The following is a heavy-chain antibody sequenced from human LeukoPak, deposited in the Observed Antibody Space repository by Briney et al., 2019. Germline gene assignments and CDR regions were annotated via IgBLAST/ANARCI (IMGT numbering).Heavy chain of an antibody. D-gene: IGHD1-14*01. CDR2: IYYSGST. Sequence: SETLSLTCSVSGASISSHYWSWIPQPPGKGLEWIGYIYYSGSTTCTPHLKRRVTISLATSKHQFSWTLTSVTAAATPGQYITRAGTGFNIPGAYWGQATMVSVCS. J-gene: IGHJ6*01. CDR1: GASISSHY. V-gene: IGHV4-59*11. CDR3: TRAGTGFNIPGAY.